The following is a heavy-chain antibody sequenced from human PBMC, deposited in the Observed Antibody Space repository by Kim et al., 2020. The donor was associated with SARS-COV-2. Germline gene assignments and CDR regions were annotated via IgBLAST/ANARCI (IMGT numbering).Heavy chain of an antibody. V-gene: IGHV3-33*01. CDR3: AGAFGDYGLDY. Sequence: GGSLRLSCAAYGFIFSRYGMHWVRQAPGKGLEWVAVIWYDGSSKNYADSVKGRFTISRDNSKNTLYLQMNSLRVEDTAVYYCAGAFGDYGLDYWGQGTLVTVSS. D-gene: IGHD4-17*01. CDR1: GFIFSRYG. J-gene: IGHJ4*02. CDR2: IWYDGSSK.